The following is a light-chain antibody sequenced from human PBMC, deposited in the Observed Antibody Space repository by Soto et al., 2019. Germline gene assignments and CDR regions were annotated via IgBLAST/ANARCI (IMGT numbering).Light chain of an antibody. CDR2: EVS. V-gene: IGLV2-11*01. Sequence: QSALTQPRSVSGSPGQSVTISCTGTSSDVGGYNYVSWYQQHPGKAPKLMIYEVSKRPSGVPDRFSGSKSGNTASLTISGLQAEDEADYYCCSYAGSYTLVVFGGGTQLTVL. J-gene: IGLJ2*01. CDR1: SSDVGGYNY. CDR3: CSYAGSYTLVV.